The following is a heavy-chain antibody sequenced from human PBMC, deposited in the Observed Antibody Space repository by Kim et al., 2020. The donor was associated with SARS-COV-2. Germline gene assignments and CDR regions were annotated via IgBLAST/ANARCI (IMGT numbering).Heavy chain of an antibody. CDR1: GFTFSSYG. CDR3: AKGRGGGYWDAFDI. D-gene: IGHD2-8*02. CDR2: ISYDGSNK. V-gene: IGHV3-30*18. J-gene: IGHJ3*02. Sequence: GGSLRLSCAASGFTFSSYGMHWVRQAPGKGLEWVAVISYDGSNKYYADSVKGRFTISRDNSKNTLYLQMNSLRDEDTAVYFCAKGRGGGYWDAFDIWGQGTMVTVSS.